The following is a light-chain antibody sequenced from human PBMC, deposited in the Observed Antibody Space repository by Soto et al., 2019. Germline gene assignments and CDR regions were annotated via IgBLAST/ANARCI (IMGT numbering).Light chain of an antibody. J-gene: IGKJ1*01. CDR1: QSVSSSY. CDR3: QQYGSSPT. V-gene: IGKV3-20*01. CDR2: GAS. Sequence: EIVLTQSPGTLSLSPGERATLSCRASQSVSSSYLAWYQQKPGQAPRLLIYGASSRATGIPDRFSGSGSGTDFTLTISRLEPADFAVYYCQQYGSSPTFCQGTKVEIK.